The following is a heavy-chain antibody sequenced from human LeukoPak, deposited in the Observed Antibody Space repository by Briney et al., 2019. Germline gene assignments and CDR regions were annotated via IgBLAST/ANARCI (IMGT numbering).Heavy chain of an antibody. J-gene: IGHJ6*03. CDR3: ARVDSYGYYYYYYMDV. Sequence: ASVKVSCKASGYTFTSYGISWVRQAPGQGLEWMGWISAYNGNTNYAQKLQGRVTMTTDTSTSTAYMELRSLRSDDTAVYYCARVDSYGYYYYYYMDVWGKGTTVTVSS. V-gene: IGHV1-18*01. D-gene: IGHD5-18*01. CDR2: ISAYNGNT. CDR1: GYTFTSYG.